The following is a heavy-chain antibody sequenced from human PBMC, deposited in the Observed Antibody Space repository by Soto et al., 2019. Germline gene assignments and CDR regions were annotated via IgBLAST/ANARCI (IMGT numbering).Heavy chain of an antibody. CDR2: IYSGGST. CDR3: ARDLFYYDSSGYWKNYYYYGMDV. D-gene: IGHD3-22*01. CDR1: GFTVSSNY. J-gene: IGHJ6*02. Sequence: GSLRLSCAASGFTVSSNYMSWVRQAPGKGLEWVSVIYSGGSTYYADSVKGRFTISRDNSKNTLYLQMNSLRAEDTAVYYCARDLFYYDSSGYWKNYYYYGMDVWGQGPTVTVYS. V-gene: IGHV3-53*01.